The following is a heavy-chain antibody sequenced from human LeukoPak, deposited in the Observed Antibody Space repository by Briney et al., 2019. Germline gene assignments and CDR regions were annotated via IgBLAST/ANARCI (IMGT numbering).Heavy chain of an antibody. V-gene: IGHV3-66*02. CDR1: GITVSIIY. D-gene: IGHD6-13*01. CDR3: VIEERGSNRSWYYDY. J-gene: IGHJ4*02. CDR2: IYSGGST. Sequence: RGSLRLSCAASGITVSIIYMSWVRQAPGKGLEWVSVIYSGGSTYYADSVKGRFTISRDNSKNTLYCQVNSLRAEDSTVYYCVIEERGSNRSWYYDYWGPRTLVTVSS.